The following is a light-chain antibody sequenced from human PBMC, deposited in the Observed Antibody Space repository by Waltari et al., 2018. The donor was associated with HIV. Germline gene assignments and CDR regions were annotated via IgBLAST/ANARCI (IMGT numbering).Light chain of an antibody. Sequence: EIVMTQSPDTLPVSPGERATLPCSASQSVGNDLAWYQQKPGQAPTLLIYGASSRATGVPARFSGSGSGTEFTLTISSLQSEDFAIYYCQQYNNWPPKTFGQGTKLEI. CDR1: QSVGND. V-gene: IGKV3-15*01. CDR2: GAS. CDR3: QQYNNWPPKT. J-gene: IGKJ2*01.